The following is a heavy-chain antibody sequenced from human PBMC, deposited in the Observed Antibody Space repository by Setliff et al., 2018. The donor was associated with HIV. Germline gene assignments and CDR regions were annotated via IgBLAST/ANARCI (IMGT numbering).Heavy chain of an antibody. CDR2: ISGSGGST. CDR3: AKDIPGPAINSGRIKNWFDP. J-gene: IGHJ5*02. D-gene: IGHD6-19*01. V-gene: IGHV3-23*01. CDR1: GFTFSSYA. Sequence: GALRLSCAASGFTFSSYAMSWVRQAPGKGLEWVSAISGSGGSTYYADSVRGRFTISRDNSNNTLYLQMNSLRAEDTAVYYCAKDIPGPAINSGRIKNWFDPWGEGTLVTVSS.